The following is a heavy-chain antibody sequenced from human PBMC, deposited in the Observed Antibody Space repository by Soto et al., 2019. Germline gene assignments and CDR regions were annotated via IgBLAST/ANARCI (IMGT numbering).Heavy chain of an antibody. CDR1: GGTFSSYA. CDR2: IIPIFGTA. Sequence: GASVKVSCKASGGTFSSYAISWVRQAPGQGLEWMGGIIPIFGTANYAQKFQGRVTITADESTSTAYMELSSLRSEDTAVYYCARDLGISSSWSTYYYHYGMDVWGQGTTVTVSS. CDR3: ARDLGISSSWSTYYYHYGMDV. D-gene: IGHD6-13*01. J-gene: IGHJ6*02. V-gene: IGHV1-69*13.